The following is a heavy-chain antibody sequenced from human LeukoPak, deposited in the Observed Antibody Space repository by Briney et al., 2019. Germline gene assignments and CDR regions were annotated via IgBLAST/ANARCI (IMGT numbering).Heavy chain of an antibody. J-gene: IGHJ2*01. CDR2: IYYSGST. CDR1: GGSISSSSYY. V-gene: IGHV4-39*07. Sequence: SETLSLTCTVSGGSISSSSYYWGWIRQPPGRGLEWIGSIYYSGSTYYNPSLKSRVTISVDTSKNQFSLKLSSVTAADTAVYYCARGRVLRFLEWLSSTQNWYFDLWGRGTLVTVSS. D-gene: IGHD3-3*01. CDR3: ARGRVLRFLEWLSSTQNWYFDL.